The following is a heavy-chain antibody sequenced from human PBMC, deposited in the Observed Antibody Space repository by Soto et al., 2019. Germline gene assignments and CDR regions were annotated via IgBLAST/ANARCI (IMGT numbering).Heavy chain of an antibody. Sequence: GGSLRLSCAPSGFTLSNYWMSWVRQAPGQGLEWVASIKQDGSVKHYLDSVKGRFTISRDNAEKSLHLQMNSLRAEDTAVYYCANLRGVYTVFDYWGQGARVTVSS. D-gene: IGHD5-12*01. CDR3: ANLRGVYTVFDY. V-gene: IGHV3-7*03. CDR1: GFTLSNYW. CDR2: IKQDGSVK. J-gene: IGHJ4*02.